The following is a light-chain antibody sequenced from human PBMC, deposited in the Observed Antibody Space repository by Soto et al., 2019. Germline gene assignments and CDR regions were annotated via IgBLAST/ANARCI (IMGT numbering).Light chain of an antibody. V-gene: IGKV3-20*01. J-gene: IGKJ2*01. CDR1: QSVSSSY. CDR2: GAS. CDR3: QQYGSSPPYT. Sequence: EIVLTQSPGTLSLSPGERATLSCRASQSVSSSYLAWYQQKPGQAPRLLIYGASSRATGIPDRFSGSGSGTDFTVTISRLEPEDFAVYYYQQYGSSPPYTFGQGTKLEIK.